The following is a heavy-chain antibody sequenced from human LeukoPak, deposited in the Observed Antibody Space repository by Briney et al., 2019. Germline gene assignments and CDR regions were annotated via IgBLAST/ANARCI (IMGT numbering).Heavy chain of an antibody. CDR1: GGSISSRPYY. Sequence: SETLSLTCTVSGGSISSRPYYWGWVRQPPGKGLEWIGTISYSGTTYYSPSLKSRVTISLDTSKNQFSLKLSSVTAADTAVYYCARDLYSSRTNDAFVIWGQGTMVTVSS. J-gene: IGHJ3*02. CDR2: ISYSGTT. CDR3: ARDLYSSRTNDAFVI. D-gene: IGHD6-13*01. V-gene: IGHV4-39*07.